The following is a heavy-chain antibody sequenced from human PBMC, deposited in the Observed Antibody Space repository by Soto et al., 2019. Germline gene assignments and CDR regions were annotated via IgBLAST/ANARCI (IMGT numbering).Heavy chain of an antibody. J-gene: IGHJ6*02. D-gene: IGHD3-9*01. Sequence: SETLSLTCAVSGGSISSSNWLSWVRQPPGKGLEWIGEIYHSGSTNYNPSLKSRVTISVDKSKNQFSLKLSSVTAADTAVYYCARASSILRYFDWPYYYYYGMDVWGQGTTVTVS. V-gene: IGHV4-4*02. CDR2: IYHSGST. CDR1: GGSISSSNW. CDR3: ARASSILRYFDWPYYYYYGMDV.